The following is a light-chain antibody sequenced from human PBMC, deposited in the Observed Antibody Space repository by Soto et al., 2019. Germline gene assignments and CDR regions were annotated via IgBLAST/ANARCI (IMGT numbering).Light chain of an antibody. CDR2: DVS. Sequence: QSALTQPASVSGSPGQSITISCTGSSSDVGGNKYVSWYQQHPGKAPKVMIYDVSNRPSGVSDRFSGSKSGNTASLTISGLQADDEGDYYCSSYTTRNTRLFGGGTKVTVL. CDR1: SSDVGGNKY. V-gene: IGLV2-14*01. J-gene: IGLJ3*02. CDR3: SSYTTRNTRL.